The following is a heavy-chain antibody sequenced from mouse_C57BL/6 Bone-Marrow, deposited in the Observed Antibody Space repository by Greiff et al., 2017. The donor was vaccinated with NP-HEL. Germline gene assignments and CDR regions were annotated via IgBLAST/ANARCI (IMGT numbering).Heavy chain of an antibody. CDR3: ARRGYYYAMDY. CDR1: GFTFSDYG. J-gene: IGHJ4*01. CDR2: ISNLAYSI. V-gene: IGHV5-15*01. Sequence: EVMLVESGGGLVQPGGSLKLSCAASGFTFSDYGMAWVRQAPRKGPEWVAFISNLAYSIYYADTVTGRFTISRGNAKNTLYLEMSSLRSEDTAMYYCARRGYYYAMDYWGQGTAVTVSA.